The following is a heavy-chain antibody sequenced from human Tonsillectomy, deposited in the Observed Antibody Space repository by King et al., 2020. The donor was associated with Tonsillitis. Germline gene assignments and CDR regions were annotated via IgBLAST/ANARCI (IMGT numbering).Heavy chain of an antibody. CDR2: ISSSSTYT. D-gene: IGHD1-26*01. V-gene: IGHV3-11*05. CDR1: GFTFSDYY. CDR3: ARDTSSGSYITFDI. J-gene: IGHJ3*02. Sequence: VQLVESGGGLVKPGGSLRLSCAASGFTFSDYYMSWIRQAPGKGLEWVSYISSSSTYTTYADSVKGRFTITRDNANNSLFLQMNSLRAEDTAVYYCARDTSSGSYITFDIWGQGTVVTVSS.